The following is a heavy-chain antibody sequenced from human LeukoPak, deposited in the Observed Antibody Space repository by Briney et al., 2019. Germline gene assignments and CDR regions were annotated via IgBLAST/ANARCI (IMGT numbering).Heavy chain of an antibody. CDR2: TYYRSKWYY. Sequence: SQTLSLTCDISGDTVSSNSAAWNWIRQSPSRGLEWLGRTYYRSKWYYDYAVSVKSRITISPDTSKNQFSLQLNSVTADDTAVYYCARGFALDFWGQGTMLTVSS. V-gene: IGHV6-1*01. CDR3: ARGFALDF. CDR1: GDTVSSNSAA. J-gene: IGHJ3*01.